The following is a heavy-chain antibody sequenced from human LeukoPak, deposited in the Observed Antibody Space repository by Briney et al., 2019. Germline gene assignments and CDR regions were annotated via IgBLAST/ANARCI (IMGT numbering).Heavy chain of an antibody. V-gene: IGHV3-66*01. D-gene: IGHD4-17*01. J-gene: IGHJ3*02. Sequence: TGGSLRLSCAASGFTVSSNYMSWVRQAPGKGLEWVSVIYSGGSTYYADSVKGRFTISRDNSKNTLYLQMNSLRAEDTAVYYCARAYGDYTENAFDIWGQGTMVTVSS. CDR3: ARAYGDYTENAFDI. CDR1: GFTVSSNY. CDR2: IYSGGST.